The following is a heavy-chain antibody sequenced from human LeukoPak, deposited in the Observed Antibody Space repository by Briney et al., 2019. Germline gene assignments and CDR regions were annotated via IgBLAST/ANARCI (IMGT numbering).Heavy chain of an antibody. CDR2: ISSSSSYI. J-gene: IGHJ4*02. D-gene: IGHD2-2*02. Sequence: GGSLRLSCAASGFTFSSYSMNWVRQAPGKGLEWVSSISSSSSYIYYADSVKGRFTISRDNAKNSLYLQMNSLRAEDTAVYYCARDRRSSTSCYSDYWGQGTLVTVSS. CDR3: ARDRRSSTSCYSDY. V-gene: IGHV3-21*01. CDR1: GFTFSSYS.